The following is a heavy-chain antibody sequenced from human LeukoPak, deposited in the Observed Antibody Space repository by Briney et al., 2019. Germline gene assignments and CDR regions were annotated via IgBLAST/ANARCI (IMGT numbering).Heavy chain of an antibody. CDR3: ARDIYYDSSGYYFD. CDR1: GGTFSSYA. CDR2: IIPIFGTA. D-gene: IGHD3-22*01. V-gene: IGHV1-69*13. J-gene: IGHJ4*02. Sequence: ASVKVSCKASGGTFSSYAISWVRQAPGQGLEWMGGIIPIFGTANYAQKFQGRVTITADESTSTAYMELSSLRSEDTAVYYCARDIYYDSSGYYFDWGQGTLVTVSS.